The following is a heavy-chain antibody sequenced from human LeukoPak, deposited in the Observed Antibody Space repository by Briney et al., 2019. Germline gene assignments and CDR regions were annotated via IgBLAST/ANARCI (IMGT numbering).Heavy chain of an antibody. D-gene: IGHD6-19*01. Sequence: SVKVSCKASRGTFSSYAISWVRQAAGQGLEWMGRIIPILGIANYAQKFQGRVTITADKSTSTAYMELSSLRSEDTAVYYCARDGEYSSGWYGGNYFDYWGQGTLVTVSS. J-gene: IGHJ4*02. V-gene: IGHV1-69*04. CDR3: ARDGEYSSGWYGGNYFDY. CDR2: IIPILGIA. CDR1: RGTFSSYA.